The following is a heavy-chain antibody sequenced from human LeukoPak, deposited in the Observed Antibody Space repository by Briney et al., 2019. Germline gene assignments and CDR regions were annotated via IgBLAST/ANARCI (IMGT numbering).Heavy chain of an antibody. Sequence: PSETLSLTCAVNGASFSTYYWSWIRQPPGKGLEWIGEINHSGSTNYNPSLKSRVTISVDTSKNQFSLQLRSVTAADTAVYYCAKTLQLGTFDYWGQGTLVTVSS. V-gene: IGHV4-34*01. J-gene: IGHJ4*02. CDR2: INHSGST. CDR1: GASFSTYY. CDR3: AKTLQLGTFDY. D-gene: IGHD7-27*01.